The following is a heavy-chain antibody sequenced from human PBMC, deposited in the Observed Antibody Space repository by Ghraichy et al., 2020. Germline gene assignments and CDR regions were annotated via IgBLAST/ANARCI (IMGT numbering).Heavy chain of an antibody. CDR2: SKSKTDGGTT. V-gene: IGHV3-15*01. D-gene: IGHD3-16*01. CDR3: TTADKHKRGTGGY. Sequence: GGSLRLSCVASGFTFSNAWMDWVRQAPGKGLEWVGRSKSKTDGGTTEYAAPVKGRFTISRDDSKNTLFLQMNSLKTEDTAVYYCTTADKHKRGTGGYWGQGTLVTVSS. CDR1: GFTFSNAW. J-gene: IGHJ4*02.